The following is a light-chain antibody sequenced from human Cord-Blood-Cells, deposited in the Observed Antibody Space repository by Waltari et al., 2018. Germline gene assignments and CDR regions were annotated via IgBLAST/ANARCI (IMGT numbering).Light chain of an antibody. CDR2: AAS. J-gene: IGKJ4*02. CDR1: QSISSY. V-gene: IGKV1-39*01. Sequence: DIQMTQSPSSLSASVGDRVTITCRASQSISSYLNWYQQKPGKAPKLLIYAASSLQSGVPSRLSGSGSGTDVTLTISSLQPVDFATYYWQQSYSTPPTFGGGTKV. CDR3: QQSYSTPPT.